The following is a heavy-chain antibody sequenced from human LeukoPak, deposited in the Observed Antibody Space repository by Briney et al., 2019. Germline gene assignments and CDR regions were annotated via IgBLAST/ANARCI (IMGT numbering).Heavy chain of an antibody. CDR2: ISYDGSNK. J-gene: IGHJ4*02. CDR1: GFTFSNYG. V-gene: IGHV3-30*18. D-gene: IGHD3-16*02. CDR3: AKVKDDGYPKNYLDY. Sequence: GGSLRLSCAASGFTFSNYGMHWVRQAPGKGLEWVAVISYDGSNKYYADSVKGRFTISRDKSKNTLYLQMNSPRAEDTAMYYCAKVKDDGYPKNYLDYWGQGTLVTVSS.